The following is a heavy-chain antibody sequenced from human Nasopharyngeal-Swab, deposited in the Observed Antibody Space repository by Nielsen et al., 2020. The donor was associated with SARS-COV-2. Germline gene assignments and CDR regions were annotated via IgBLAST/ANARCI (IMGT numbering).Heavy chain of an antibody. CDR3: ARLYTHSSSWYLDY. D-gene: IGHD6-13*01. V-gene: IGHV4-30-4*01. Sequence: WIRQPPGKGLEWIGYIYYSGSTYYNPSLKSRVTISVDTSKNQFSLKLSSVTAADTAVYYCARLYTHSSSWYLDYWGQGTLVTSPQ. J-gene: IGHJ4*02. CDR2: IYYSGST.